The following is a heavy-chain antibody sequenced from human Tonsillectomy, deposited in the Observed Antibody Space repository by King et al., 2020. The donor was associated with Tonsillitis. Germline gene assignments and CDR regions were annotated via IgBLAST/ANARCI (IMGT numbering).Heavy chain of an antibody. Sequence: VQLVESGGGLVQPGGSLGLSCATSDFTFSAFWMPWVRQPPGKGLEWGANIKQDGSEKYYADSVKGRFTISRDNAKNSLYLEMNNLRAEDTAGYYCGRSIWFGELSDCWGQGTLVTVSS. CDR3: GRSIWFGELSDC. V-gene: IGHV3-7*03. CDR2: IKQDGSEK. CDR1: DFTFSAFW. D-gene: IGHD3-10*01. J-gene: IGHJ4*02.